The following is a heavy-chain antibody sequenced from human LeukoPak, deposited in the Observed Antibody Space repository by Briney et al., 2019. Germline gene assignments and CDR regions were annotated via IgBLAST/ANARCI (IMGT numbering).Heavy chain of an antibody. J-gene: IGHJ6*03. CDR3: ARGGDGYNYYYYYYIDV. D-gene: IGHD5-24*01. V-gene: IGHV7-4-1*02. CDR1: GYTFTSNA. Sequence: ASVKVSCKASGYTFTSNAMTWVRQAPGQGLEWMGWINTNTGNPTYAQGFTGRCVFSLDTSVSTAYLQISSLKAEDTAVYYCARGGDGYNYYYYYYIDVWGKGTTVTVSS. CDR2: INTNTGNP.